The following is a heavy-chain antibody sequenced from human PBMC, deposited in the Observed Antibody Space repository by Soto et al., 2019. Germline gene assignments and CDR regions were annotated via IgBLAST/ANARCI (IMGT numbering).Heavy chain of an antibody. Sequence: HVQLVQSGAEVKKPGASVKVSCKASGYTFTSYAMHWVRQAPGQRLEWMGWINAGNGNTKYSQKFQGRVTITRDTSASTAYMELSSLRSEDTAVYYCARGGTLYWYFDLWGRGTLVTVSP. CDR2: INAGNGNT. V-gene: IGHV1-3*01. CDR3: ARGGTLYWYFDL. J-gene: IGHJ2*01. CDR1: GYTFTSYA. D-gene: IGHD1-26*01.